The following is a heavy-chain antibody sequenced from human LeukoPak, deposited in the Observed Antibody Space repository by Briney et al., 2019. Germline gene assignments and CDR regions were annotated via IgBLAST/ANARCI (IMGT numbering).Heavy chain of an antibody. CDR1: GGSISSYY. CDR2: IYYSGST. V-gene: IGHV4-59*01. J-gene: IGHJ3*02. CDR3: ARDDYDHMAFDI. D-gene: IGHD4/OR15-4a*01. Sequence: SETLSLTCTVSGGSISSYYWSWIRQPPGKGLEWIGYIYYSGSTNYNPSLKSRVTISVDTSKNQFSLKLSSVTAADTAVYYCARDDYDHMAFDIWGQGTMVTVSS.